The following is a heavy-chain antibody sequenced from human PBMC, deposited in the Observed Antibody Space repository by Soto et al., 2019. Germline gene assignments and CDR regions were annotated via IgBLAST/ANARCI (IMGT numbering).Heavy chain of an antibody. CDR1: GGSFSGYY. CDR3: ARGHYYYGMDV. Sequence: ETLSLTCAVYGGSFSGYYWSWIRQPPGKGLEWIGEINHSGSTNYNPSLKSRVTISVDTSKNQFSLKLSSVTAADTAVYYCARGHYYYGMDVWGQGTTVTVSS. V-gene: IGHV4-34*01. CDR2: INHSGST. J-gene: IGHJ6*02.